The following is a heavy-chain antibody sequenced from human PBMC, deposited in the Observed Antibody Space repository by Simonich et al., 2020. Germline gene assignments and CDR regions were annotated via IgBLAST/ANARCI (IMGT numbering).Heavy chain of an antibody. V-gene: IGHV4-59*08. CDR1: GGSISSYY. J-gene: IGHJ4*02. D-gene: IGHD5-12*01. CDR2: IYYRGST. CDR3: ARHDRWLQFYFDY. Sequence: QVQLQESGPGLVKPSETLSLTCTVSGGSISSYYWSWIRPPPGKVLDWIGYIYYRGSTTYNPSRKSRVTISVDTSKNQFSLKLSSVTAADTAVYYCARHDRWLQFYFDYWGQGTLVTVSS.